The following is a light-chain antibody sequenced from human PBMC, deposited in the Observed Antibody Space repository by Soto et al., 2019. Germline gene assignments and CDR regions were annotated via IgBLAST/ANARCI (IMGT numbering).Light chain of an antibody. CDR3: QQHTDYPLT. J-gene: IGKJ4*01. Sequence: DIQMTQSPSTLSASVGDRVTITCRASQNINSWLAWYQQKPGKAPKLLIYKASSLESGVPSRFSGSGSGTEFTLSISSLQPDDFATYYCQQHTDYPLTFGGGTKVEIK. CDR2: KAS. V-gene: IGKV1-5*03. CDR1: QNINSW.